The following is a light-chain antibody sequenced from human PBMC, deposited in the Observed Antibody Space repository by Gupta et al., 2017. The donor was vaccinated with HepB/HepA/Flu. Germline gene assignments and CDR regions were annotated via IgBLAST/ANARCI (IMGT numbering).Light chain of an antibody. CDR3: QVWDSTSDHLYV. CDR2: YTN. Sequence: SYLLSQPSSVSVAPRQTVRITCVGDNIGTKSVHWYQQKSVQAPTLLIHYTNDRHPGTPQRICASSAGNTANLTISRVEAGDEADYYCQVWDSTSDHLYVFGGGTKLTV. J-gene: IGLJ1*01. CDR1: NIGTKS. V-gene: IGLV3-21*04.